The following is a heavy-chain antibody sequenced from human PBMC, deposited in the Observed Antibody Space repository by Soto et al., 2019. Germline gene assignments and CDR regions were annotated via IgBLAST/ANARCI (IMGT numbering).Heavy chain of an antibody. Sequence: QVQLVESGGGVVQPGRSLRLSCAASRFTFSDYGMHWVRQAPGKGLEWVAVISYDGSKEYYADSVEGRFTIARDKSTNPLYLQMDSLRAEDTAVYYCASGKSSRWTLDYWGQGTLVTVSS. CDR2: ISYDGSKE. CDR1: RFTFSDYG. J-gene: IGHJ4*02. V-gene: IGHV3-30*03. D-gene: IGHD6-13*01. CDR3: ASGKSSRWTLDY.